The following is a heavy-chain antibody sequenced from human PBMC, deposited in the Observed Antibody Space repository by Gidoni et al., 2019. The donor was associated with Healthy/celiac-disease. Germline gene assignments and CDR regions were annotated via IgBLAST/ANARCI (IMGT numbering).Heavy chain of an antibody. V-gene: IGHV3-21*01. CDR2: ISSSSSYI. CDR1: GFTFSSYS. D-gene: IGHD3-22*01. J-gene: IGHJ4*02. Sequence: EVQLLESGGGLVKPGGSLRLSCAASGFTFSSYSMNWVRQAPGKGLEWVSAISSSSSYIYYADSVKGRFTISRDNAKNSLYLQMNSLRAEDTAVYYCARDYYDSSGYFNLFDYWGQGTLVTVSS. CDR3: ARDYYDSSGYFNLFDY.